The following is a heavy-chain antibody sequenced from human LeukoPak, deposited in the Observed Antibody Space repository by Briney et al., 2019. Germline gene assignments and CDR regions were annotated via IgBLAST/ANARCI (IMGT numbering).Heavy chain of an antibody. CDR1: GFTFSSYN. CDR2: ISSTSRSYI. V-gene: IGHV3-21*01. CDR3: ARVKQQLVRLLGRDTTYYYYYYMDV. J-gene: IGHJ6*03. Sequence: GGSLRLSCAASGFTFSSYNMNWVRQAPGKGLEWVSSISSTSRSYIYYADSVKGRFTISRDNAKNSLFLQMNSLRAEDTAVYFCARVKQQLVRLLGRDTTYYYYYYMDVWGKGTTVTVSS. D-gene: IGHD6-13*01.